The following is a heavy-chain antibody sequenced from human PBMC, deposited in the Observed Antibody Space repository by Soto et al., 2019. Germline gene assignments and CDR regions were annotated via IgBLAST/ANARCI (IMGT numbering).Heavy chain of an antibody. D-gene: IGHD3-22*01. CDR2: IYYSGST. V-gene: IGHV4-31*03. CDR1: GGSISSGGYY. Sequence: SETLSLTCTVSGGSISSGGYYWSWIRQHPGKGLEWIGYIYYSGSTYYNPSLKSRVTISVDTSKNQFSLKLSSVTAADTAVYYCARDSRGYYDSSGYYYAPYFDYWGQGTLVTVSS. CDR3: ARDSRGYYDSSGYYYAPYFDY. J-gene: IGHJ4*02.